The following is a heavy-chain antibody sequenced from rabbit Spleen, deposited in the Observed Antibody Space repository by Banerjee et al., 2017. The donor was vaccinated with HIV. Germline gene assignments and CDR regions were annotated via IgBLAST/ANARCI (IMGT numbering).Heavy chain of an antibody. CDR3: ARDSSSSFSSYGMDL. J-gene: IGHJ6*01. CDR1: GVSFSGNSY. Sequence: QSLEESGGDLVQPEGSLTLTCTASGVSFSGNSYMCWVRQAPGKGLEWIACIDAGSSDFTYHANWAKGRFTISKTSSTTVTLQATSLTVADTATYFCARDSSSSFSSYGMDLWGPGTLVTVS. CDR2: IDAGSSDFT. V-gene: IGHV1S40*01. D-gene: IGHD1-1*01.